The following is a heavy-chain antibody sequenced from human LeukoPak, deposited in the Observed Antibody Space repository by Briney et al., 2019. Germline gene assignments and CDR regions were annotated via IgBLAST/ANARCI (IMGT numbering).Heavy chain of an antibody. CDR1: GFTFSRYA. CDR2: ISYDGSNK. J-gene: IGHJ4*02. CDR3: ARDSPGANRGSSYFDS. Sequence: GGSLRLSCAASGFTFSRYAMHWVRQAPGKGLEWVAVISYDGSNKYYADSVKGRFTISRDNSKNTVYLQMNSLRVEDTAVYYCARDSPGANRGSSYFDSWGQGTLVIVSS. V-gene: IGHV3-30-3*01. D-gene: IGHD7-27*01.